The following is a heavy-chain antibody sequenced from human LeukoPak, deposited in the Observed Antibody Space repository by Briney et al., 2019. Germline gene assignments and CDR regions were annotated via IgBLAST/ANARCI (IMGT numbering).Heavy chain of an antibody. D-gene: IGHD5-24*01. Sequence: PSETLSLTCTVSGGSISSGDYYWSWIRQPPGKGLEWIGYIYYSGSTYYNPSLKSRVTISVDTSKNQFSLKLSSVTAADTAVYYCASERHEMATIDYWGQGTLVTVSS. V-gene: IGHV4-30-4*08. CDR1: GGSISSGDYY. CDR2: IYYSGST. J-gene: IGHJ4*02. CDR3: ASERHEMATIDY.